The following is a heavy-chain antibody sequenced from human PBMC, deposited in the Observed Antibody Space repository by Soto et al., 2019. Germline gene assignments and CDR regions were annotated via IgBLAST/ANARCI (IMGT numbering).Heavy chain of an antibody. CDR3: TKSADSAGWGVDF. D-gene: IGHD6-19*01. CDR2: ISPGGGRI. V-gene: IGHV3-48*02. CDR1: GFMFDSYA. Sequence: GGSLRLSCVASGFMFDSYAMNWVRQAPGKGLEWVSYISPGGGRIYYAESLKGRITISRDNARNSLSLQMNILSDEDTAVYYCTKSADSAGWGVDFWGQGXLVTVYS. J-gene: IGHJ4*02.